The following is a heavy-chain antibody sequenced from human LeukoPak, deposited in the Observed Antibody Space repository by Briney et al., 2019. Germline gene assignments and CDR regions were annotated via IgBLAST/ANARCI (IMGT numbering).Heavy chain of an antibody. Sequence: GASVKVSCKASGYTFTSYGISWVRQAPGQGLEWMGWISAYNGNTNYAQKLQGRVTMTTDTSTSTAYMELRSPRSDDTAVYYCARVSMVWFGELFYFDYWGQGTLVTVSS. CDR1: GYTFTSYG. CDR3: ARVSMVWFGELFYFDY. CDR2: ISAYNGNT. V-gene: IGHV1-18*01. J-gene: IGHJ4*02. D-gene: IGHD3-10*01.